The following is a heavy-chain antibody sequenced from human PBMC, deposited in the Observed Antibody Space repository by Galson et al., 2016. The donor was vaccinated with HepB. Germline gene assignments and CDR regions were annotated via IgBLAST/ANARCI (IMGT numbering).Heavy chain of an antibody. CDR3: AFLVFRGVRYYNGMDV. CDR2: INSATGNT. CDR1: GYTFSSYT. Sequence: SVKVSCKASGYTFSSYTLHWLRQAPGHSLEWMGWINSATGNTRYSQKFLGRVTNTRDTSASTAYMELSSLRSKDTAVYYCAFLVFRGVRYYNGMDVWGQGTTVTVSS. J-gene: IGHJ6*02. D-gene: IGHD3-10*01. V-gene: IGHV1-3*01.